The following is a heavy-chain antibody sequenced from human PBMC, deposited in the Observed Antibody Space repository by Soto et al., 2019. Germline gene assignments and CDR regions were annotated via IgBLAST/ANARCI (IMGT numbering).Heavy chain of an antibody. Sequence: GGSLRLSCSASGFTFGDYAMTWVRQAAGKGLEWVGRIKSKTDGGTADYAAPVKGRATISRDDSKNTVYLQMNSLKTEDTAVYYCTTGIYYDILTGYHNVAYWGQGALVTVSS. CDR1: GFTFGDYA. D-gene: IGHD3-9*01. J-gene: IGHJ4*02. CDR3: TTGIYYDILTGYHNVAY. CDR2: IKSKTDGGTA. V-gene: IGHV3-15*01.